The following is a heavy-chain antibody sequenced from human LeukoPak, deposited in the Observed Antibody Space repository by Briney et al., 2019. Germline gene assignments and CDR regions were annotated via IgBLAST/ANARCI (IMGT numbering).Heavy chain of an antibody. V-gene: IGHV3-7*01. Sequence: GRSLRLSCAASGFTFSSYAMHWVRQAPGKGLEWVANIKQDGSEKYYVDSVKGRFTISRDNAKNSLYLQMNSLRAEDTAVYYCARAGHDYWGQGTLVTVSS. CDR2: IKQDGSEK. J-gene: IGHJ4*02. CDR3: ARAGHDY. CDR1: GFTFSSYA.